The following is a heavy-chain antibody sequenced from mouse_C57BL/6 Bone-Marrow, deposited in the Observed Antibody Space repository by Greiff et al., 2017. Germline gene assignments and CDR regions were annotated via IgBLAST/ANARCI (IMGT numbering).Heavy chain of an antibody. D-gene: IGHD1-3*01. CDR1: GFSLTSYG. CDR2: IWSGGST. V-gene: IGHV2-2*01. J-gene: IGHJ4*01. CDR3: ARNPSSAMDY. Sequence: VQLQQSGPGLVQPSQSLSITCTVSGFSLTSYGVHWVRQSPGKGLEWLGVIWSGGSTDYNAAFISRLSISKDNFKSQVFFKMNSLQADDTAIYYCARNPSSAMDYWGQGTSVTVSS.